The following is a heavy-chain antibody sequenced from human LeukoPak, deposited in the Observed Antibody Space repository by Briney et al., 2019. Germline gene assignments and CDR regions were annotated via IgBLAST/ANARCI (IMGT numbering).Heavy chain of an antibody. D-gene: IGHD3-22*01. CDR3: ARRGYHDSSGYDY. J-gene: IGHJ4*02. Sequence: GGSLRLSCAASGFTFSSYAMNWVRQAPGKGLEWVSSISGRSADIYYADSVKGRFTISRDNAKNSVFLQMNNLRVEDTAIYYCARRGYHDSSGYDYWGQGTPVTVSS. V-gene: IGHV3-21*06. CDR2: ISGRSADI. CDR1: GFTFSSYA.